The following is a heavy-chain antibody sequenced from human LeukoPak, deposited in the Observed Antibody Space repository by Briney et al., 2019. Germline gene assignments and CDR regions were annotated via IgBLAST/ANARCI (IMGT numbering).Heavy chain of an antibody. J-gene: IGHJ4*02. CDR1: RFTFDRYA. V-gene: IGHV3-9*01. Sequence: GSSQRLFCATSRFTFDRYAKHGLRQARERAVEWVSGFGWNTVSVNYAYSVKGRFTTSSNNDKKSPHLQMMSLRPEDTTLYYCTKRRNSGSDYRGWGGEFDYWGQGILVTVSS. CDR3: TKRRNSGSDYRGWGGEFDY. CDR2: FGWNTVSV. D-gene: IGHD1-26*01.